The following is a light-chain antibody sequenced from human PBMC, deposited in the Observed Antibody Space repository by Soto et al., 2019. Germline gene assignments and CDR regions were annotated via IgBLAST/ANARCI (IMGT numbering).Light chain of an antibody. J-gene: IGKJ4*01. CDR1: QSISTY. CDR3: QLIYSIPLT. V-gene: IGKV1-39*01. CDR2: AAS. Sequence: DIQMTQSPSSLSASVGDRVTITCRASQSISTYLNWFQQKPGKAPKLLIYAASSLQSGVPSRFSGSGSGTDFTLTISSLQPEDFATYYCQLIYSIPLTFGGGTKVEIK.